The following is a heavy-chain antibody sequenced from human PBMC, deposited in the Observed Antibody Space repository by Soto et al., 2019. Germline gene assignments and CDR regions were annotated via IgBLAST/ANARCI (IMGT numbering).Heavy chain of an antibody. CDR3: ARRAASIQKLDY. J-gene: IGHJ4*02. Sequence: GESLKISGKGSGYSFTSYWIGWMRQMPGKGLEWMGCIDPGDSNTNYSPSFQGHVTISADKSISTAYLQWSSLKASDTAIYYCARRAASIQKLDYWGRGTLVTVSS. CDR1: GYSFTSYW. D-gene: IGHD6-25*01. V-gene: IGHV5-51*01. CDR2: IDPGDSNT.